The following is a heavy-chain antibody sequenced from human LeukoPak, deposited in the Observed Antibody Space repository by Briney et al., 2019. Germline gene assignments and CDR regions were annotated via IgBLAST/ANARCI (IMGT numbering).Heavy chain of an antibody. V-gene: IGHV1-69*04. J-gene: IGHJ3*01. CDR3: TREGVYSPDPTSYHRLPFDF. Sequence: ASVKVSCKASGDNFSSYVITWVRQAPGQGLEWMGRIIPTLDVANFAQKFKGRVTITADKSTNTAHLELSSLGSEDTAVYYCTREGVYSPDPTSYHRLPFDFWGEGTVVIVSS. D-gene: IGHD3-16*02. CDR1: GDNFSSYV. CDR2: IIPTLDVA.